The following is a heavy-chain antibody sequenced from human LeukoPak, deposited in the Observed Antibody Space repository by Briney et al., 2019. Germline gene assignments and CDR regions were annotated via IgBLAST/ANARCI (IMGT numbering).Heavy chain of an antibody. Sequence: SQTLSLTCTVSGGSISSGGYYWSWIRQHPGKGLEWIGYICYSGSTYYNPSLKSRVTISVDTSKNQFSLKLSSVTASDTAVYYCARELSSTTSNWFDPWGQGTLVTVSS. CDR1: GGSISSGGYY. V-gene: IGHV4-31*03. D-gene: IGHD2-2*01. CDR3: ARELSSTTSNWFDP. J-gene: IGHJ5*02. CDR2: ICYSGST.